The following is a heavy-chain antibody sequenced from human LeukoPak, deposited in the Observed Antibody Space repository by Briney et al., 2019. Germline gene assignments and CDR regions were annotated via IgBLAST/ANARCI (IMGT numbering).Heavy chain of an antibody. D-gene: IGHD3-22*01. CDR1: GDSISNYY. V-gene: IGHV4-59*12. CDR2: IYYSGST. CDR3: ARGGRIVVVKAVFDY. Sequence: SETLSLTCTVSGDSISNYYWTWIRQPPGKGLEWIGYIYYSGSTNYNPSLKSRVTISVDTSKNQFSLKLSSVTAADTAVYYCARGGRIVVVKAVFDYWGQGTLVTVSS. J-gene: IGHJ4*02.